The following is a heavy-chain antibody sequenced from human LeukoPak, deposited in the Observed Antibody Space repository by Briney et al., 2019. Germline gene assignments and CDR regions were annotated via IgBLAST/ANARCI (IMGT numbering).Heavy chain of an antibody. V-gene: IGHV3-30-3*01. CDR1: GFTFTNYA. D-gene: IGHD2-15*01. Sequence: GGSLRLSCVASGFTFTNYAMHWVRQAPGKGPEWVIVISSDGTTKYYADSVKGRFTVSRDNSKNTLYLQMNSLRDKDTAVYYCGRDLTTLEYPGYYYGMAVWGQGTTVTVSS. CDR2: ISSDGTTK. CDR3: GRDLTTLEYPGYYYGMAV. J-gene: IGHJ6*02.